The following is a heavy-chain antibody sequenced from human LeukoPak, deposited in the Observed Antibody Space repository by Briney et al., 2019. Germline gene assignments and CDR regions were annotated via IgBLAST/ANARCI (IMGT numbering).Heavy chain of an antibody. D-gene: IGHD6-13*01. V-gene: IGHV3-74*01. CDR3: ARGYYSSSRFDS. CDR1: GFPFSSYW. J-gene: IGHJ4*02. Sequence: GGSLRLSCAASGFPFSSYWMHWVRQAPGKGLVWVSRVNSDGSTTNYADSVKGRFTISRDNAENTLYMRMNSLRPEDTAVYYCARGYYSSSRFDSWGQGTLVTVSS. CDR2: VNSDGSTT.